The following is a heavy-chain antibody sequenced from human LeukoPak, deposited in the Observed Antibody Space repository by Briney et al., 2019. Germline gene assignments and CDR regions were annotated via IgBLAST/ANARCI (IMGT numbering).Heavy chain of an antibody. CDR2: ISGSGGST. J-gene: IGHJ4*02. D-gene: IGHD5-12*01. Sequence: PGGSLRLSCAASGFTFSSYAMSWVRQAPGKGLEWVSAISGSGGSTYYADSVKGRFTISRDNSKNTLYLQMNSLRAEDTAVYYCAKWNEWLRFVFLDYWGQGTLVTVSS. CDR1: GFTFSSYA. CDR3: AKWNEWLRFVFLDY. V-gene: IGHV3-23*01.